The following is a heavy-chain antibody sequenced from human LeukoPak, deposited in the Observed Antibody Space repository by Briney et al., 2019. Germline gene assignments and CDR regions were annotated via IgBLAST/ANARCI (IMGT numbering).Heavy chain of an antibody. V-gene: IGHV3-23*01. Sequence: GGSLRLSCADSGFTFSSYARSWVRQAPGKGLEWVSAISGSGGSTYYADSVKGRFTISRDNSKNTLYLQMNSLRAEDTAVYYCARDIVVVPAAMMSGVDYWGQGTLVTVSS. CDR1: GFTFSSYA. CDR3: ARDIVVVPAAMMSGVDY. CDR2: ISGSGGST. J-gene: IGHJ4*02. D-gene: IGHD2-2*01.